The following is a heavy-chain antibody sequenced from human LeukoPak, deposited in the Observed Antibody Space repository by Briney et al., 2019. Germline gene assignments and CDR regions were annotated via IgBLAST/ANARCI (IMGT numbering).Heavy chain of an antibody. J-gene: IGHJ4*02. CDR3: ARDNPVGEYQLLYLPFSAFDY. CDR1: GYTFTSYG. D-gene: IGHD2-2*02. V-gene: IGHV1-18*01. CDR2: ISAYNGNT. Sequence: ASVKVSCKASGYTFTSYGISWVRQAPGQGLEWMGWISAYNGNTNCAQKLQGGVTMTTDTSTSTAYMELRSLRSDDTAVYYCARDNPVGEYQLLYLPFSAFDYWGQGTLVTVSS.